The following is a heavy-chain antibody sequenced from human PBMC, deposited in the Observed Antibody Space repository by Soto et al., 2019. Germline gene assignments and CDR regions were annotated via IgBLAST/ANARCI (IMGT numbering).Heavy chain of an antibody. CDR3: ARDLYWDYYYGMDV. V-gene: IGHV4-39*01. J-gene: IGHJ6*02. CDR2: IYYSGST. Sequence: SETLSLTCTVSGGSISSSSYYWGWIRQPPGKGLEWIGSIYYSGSTYYNPSLKSRVTISVDTSKNQFTLKLSSVTAADTAVYYCARDLYWDYYYGMDVWGQGTTVTVSS. D-gene: IGHD2-15*01. CDR1: GGSISSSSYY.